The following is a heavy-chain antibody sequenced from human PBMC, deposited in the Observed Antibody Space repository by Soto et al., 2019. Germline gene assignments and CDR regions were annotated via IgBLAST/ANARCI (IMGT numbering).Heavy chain of an antibody. CDR2: VYNSGST. J-gene: IGHJ3*02. D-gene: IGHD2-21*01. CDR1: GGSISSYY. V-gene: IGHV4-59*08. Sequence: PSETLSLTCNVSGGSISSYYRSWIRQPPGKGLEYIGHVYNSGSTIHSPSLKSRATISVDTSKNQLSLKLYSVTAADTAVYYCGRLGDMVIIGVSDDDFDIWGQGTMVTVSS. CDR3: GRLGDMVIIGVSDDDFDI.